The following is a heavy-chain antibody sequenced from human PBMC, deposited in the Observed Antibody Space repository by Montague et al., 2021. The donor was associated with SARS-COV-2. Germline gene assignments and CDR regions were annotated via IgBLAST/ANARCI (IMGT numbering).Heavy chain of an antibody. V-gene: IGHV4-34*01. CDR2: INHGGIT. Sequence: SETLSLTCAVYGGSLSGYHWSWIRQPPGKGLEWIGEINHGGITNYNPSLKSRLTISADTSKNQFSLKLTSVAAADTAVYYCARLRDGVVPSPILGVGPYYSYYFIDVWGKGTTVTVSS. D-gene: IGHD3-10*01. CDR3: ARLRDGVVPSPILGVGPYYSYYFIDV. J-gene: IGHJ6*03. CDR1: GGSLSGYH.